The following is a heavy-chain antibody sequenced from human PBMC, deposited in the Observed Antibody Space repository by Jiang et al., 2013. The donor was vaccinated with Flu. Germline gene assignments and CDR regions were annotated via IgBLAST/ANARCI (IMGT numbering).Heavy chain of an antibody. Sequence: LTCAVYGGSVQWSLLELDPPAPTGRGLEWIGEINHSGSTNCNPSLKSRVTTSVETSKNQFSLKLSSVTAADTAVYYCARRTGWLPFDYWGQGTLVTVSS. CDR3: ARRTGWLPFDY. D-gene: IGHD3-9*01. J-gene: IGHJ4*02. V-gene: IGHV4-34*01. CDR1: GGSVQWSL. CDR2: INHSGST.